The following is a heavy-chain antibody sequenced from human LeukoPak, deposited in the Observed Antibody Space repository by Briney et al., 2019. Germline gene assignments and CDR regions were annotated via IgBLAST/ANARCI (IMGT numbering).Heavy chain of an antibody. D-gene: IGHD5-18*01. CDR3: ARFGYSYGLDY. V-gene: IGHV4-59*01. J-gene: IGHJ4*02. CDR1: GGSFSGYY. Sequence: SETLSLTCAVYGGSFSGYYWSWIRQPPGKGLEWIGYIHYSGNTNYNPSLKSRVTMSVDTSKNQFSLKLSSVTAADTAVYYCARFGYSYGLDYWGQGTLVTVSS. CDR2: IHYSGNT.